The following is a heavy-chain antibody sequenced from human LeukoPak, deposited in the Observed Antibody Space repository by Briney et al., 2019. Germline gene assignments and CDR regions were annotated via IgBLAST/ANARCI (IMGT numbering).Heavy chain of an antibody. D-gene: IGHD5/OR15-5a*01. Sequence: ASQTLSLTCAISGDSVSSNSAAWNWIRQSPSRGLEWLGRTYYRSKWYNDYAVSVKSRITINPDTSMNQFSLQLNSVTPEDTAVYYCARYDRSVGWFDPWGQGTLVTVSP. CDR3: ARYDRSVGWFDP. V-gene: IGHV6-1*01. J-gene: IGHJ5*02. CDR2: TYYRSKWYN. CDR1: GDSVSSNSAA.